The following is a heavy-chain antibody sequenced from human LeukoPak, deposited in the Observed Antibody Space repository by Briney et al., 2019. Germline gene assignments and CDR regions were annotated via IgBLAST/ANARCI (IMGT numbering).Heavy chain of an antibody. CDR1: GGSISSSSYY. V-gene: IGHV4-39*01. J-gene: IGHJ4*02. CDR2: IYYSGST. CDR3: ARHVDVVVVTAIPDY. Sequence: SETLSLTCTVSGGSISSSSYYWGWIRQPPGKGLEWIGSIYYSGSTYYNPSLKSRVTISVDTSKNQFSLKLSSVTAADTAVYYCARHVDVVVVTAIPDYCGQATLVTVSS. D-gene: IGHD2-21*02.